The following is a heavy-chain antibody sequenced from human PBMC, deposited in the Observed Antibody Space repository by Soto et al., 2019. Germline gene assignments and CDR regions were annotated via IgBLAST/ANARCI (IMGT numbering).Heavy chain of an antibody. Sequence: QVQLVQSGAEVKKPGSSVKVSCKASGGTISSYAISWVRQAPGQGLEWMGGIIAMFDTENYAQKFQGRVTITADKSTSTAFMDLTSLRYEDTAVYYCARGHFDWSTRTYGAFDIWGQGIMVTVSS. V-gene: IGHV1-69*06. J-gene: IGHJ3*02. CDR1: GGTISSYA. D-gene: IGHD3-9*01. CDR3: ARGHFDWSTRTYGAFDI. CDR2: IIAMFDTE.